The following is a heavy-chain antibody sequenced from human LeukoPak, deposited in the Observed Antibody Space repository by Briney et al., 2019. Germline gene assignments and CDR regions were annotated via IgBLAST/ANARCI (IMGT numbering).Heavy chain of an antibody. CDR2: ISAYNGNT. CDR1: VYTFITYG. V-gene: IGHV1-18*01. Sequence: ASVKVSCKASVYTFITYGISWVRQAPGQGLEWMGWISAYNGNTNYAQKFQGRVTMTTDTSTSTAYMELRSLRSDDTAVYYCARESRARGREFDYWGQGTLVTVSS. D-gene: IGHD3-16*01. CDR3: ARESRARGREFDY. J-gene: IGHJ4*02.